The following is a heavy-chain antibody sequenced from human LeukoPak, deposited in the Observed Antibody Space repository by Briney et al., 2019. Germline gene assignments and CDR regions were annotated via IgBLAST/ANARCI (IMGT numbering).Heavy chain of an antibody. CDR3: VTAAGQTTYYYYGMDV. CDR1: GYSFPSYW. CDR2: IYPGDSDT. D-gene: IGHD6-13*01. Sequence: TGESLKISCKVSGYSFPSYWITWVRQVPGKGLEWMGIIYPGDSDTRYSPSFQGQVTISADKSISTAYLQWSSLKASDTAMYYCVTAAGQTTYYYYGMDVWGQGTTVTVSS. J-gene: IGHJ6*02. V-gene: IGHV5-51*01.